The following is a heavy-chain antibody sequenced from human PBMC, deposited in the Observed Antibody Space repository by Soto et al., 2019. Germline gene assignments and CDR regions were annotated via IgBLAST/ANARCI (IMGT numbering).Heavy chain of an antibody. Sequence: PGGSLRLSXVASGFTFTTNWMSWVRQAPGKGLEWVANIRQDGGAQYYVDSVKGRFTISRDNAKNSVYLQMDSLRVEDTAVYYCVRGGHGSGSYLGSSWGQGILVTVSS. CDR1: GFTFTTNW. V-gene: IGHV3-7*03. D-gene: IGHD3-10*01. J-gene: IGHJ5*02. CDR2: IRQDGGAQ. CDR3: VRGGHGSGSYLGSS.